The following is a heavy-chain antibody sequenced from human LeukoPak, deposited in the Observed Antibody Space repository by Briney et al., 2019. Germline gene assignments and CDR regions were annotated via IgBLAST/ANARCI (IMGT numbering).Heavy chain of an antibody. CDR2: IRYDGSNE. Sequence: GGSLRLSCAASGFTFSSYGMHWVRQAPGKGLEWVAFIRYDGSNEYYADSVKGRFTISRDNSENTLYLQMNSLRAEDTAVYYCAKFGGSGSGGLSHFDYWGQGTLVTVSS. J-gene: IGHJ4*02. CDR1: GFTFSSYG. D-gene: IGHD3-10*01. CDR3: AKFGGSGSGGLSHFDY. V-gene: IGHV3-30*02.